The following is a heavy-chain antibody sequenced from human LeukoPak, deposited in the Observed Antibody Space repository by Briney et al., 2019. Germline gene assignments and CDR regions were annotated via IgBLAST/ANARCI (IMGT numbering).Heavy chain of an antibody. CDR3: ARTVRGRYYDSSGYPDH. Sequence: GGSLRLSCAASGFTFSSYWMSWVRRAPGKGLEWVANIKQDGSEKYYVDSVKGRFTISRDNAKNSLYLQMNSLRAEDTAVYYCARTVRGRYYDSSGYPDHWGQGTLVTVSS. V-gene: IGHV3-7*01. J-gene: IGHJ5*02. CDR2: IKQDGSEK. D-gene: IGHD3-22*01. CDR1: GFTFSSYW.